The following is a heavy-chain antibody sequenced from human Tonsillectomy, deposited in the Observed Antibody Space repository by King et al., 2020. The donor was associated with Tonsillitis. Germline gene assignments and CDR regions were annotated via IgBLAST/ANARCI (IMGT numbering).Heavy chain of an antibody. CDR3: SHTYIQY. D-gene: IGHD2-21*01. V-gene: IGHV2-5*02. CDR2: IYWDDDK. J-gene: IGHJ1*01. CDR1: GFSLNTSEMG. Sequence: QITLKESGPTLVRPTQTLTLTCTFSGFSLNTSEMGVGWIRQPPGKALEWLALIYWDDDKRYSPSLKSRLTITKDTSKNQVVLTMTNMDPVEPATYYCSHTYIQYWGQGTLVTVSS.